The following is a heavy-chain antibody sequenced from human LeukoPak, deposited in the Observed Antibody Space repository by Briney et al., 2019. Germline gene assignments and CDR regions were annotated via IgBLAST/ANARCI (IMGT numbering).Heavy chain of an antibody. CDR3: ARHGVLVYCSSTSCPFDY. Sequence: PSETLSLTRTVPGGSISSSSYYWGWIRQPPGKGLEWIGSIYYSGSTYYNPSLKSRVTISVDTSKNRFSLKLSSVTAADTAVYYCARHGVLVYCSSTSCPFDYWGQGTLVTVSS. CDR2: IYYSGST. V-gene: IGHV4-39*01. CDR1: GGSISSSSYY. D-gene: IGHD2-2*01. J-gene: IGHJ4*02.